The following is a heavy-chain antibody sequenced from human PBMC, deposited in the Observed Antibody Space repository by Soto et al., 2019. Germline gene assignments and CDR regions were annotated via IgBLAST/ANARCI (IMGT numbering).Heavy chain of an antibody. V-gene: IGHV3-23*01. Sequence: EVQLLESGGGLVQPGGSLRLSCAASGFTFSSYAMSWVRQAPGKGLEWVSTISGSGGSTYYADSVKGRFTISRDNSKNTLYLQMNSLRAEDTAVYYCAKDRTNEYDLWSGYDDYWGQGTLVTVSS. CDR1: GFTFSSYA. J-gene: IGHJ4*02. CDR3: AKDRTNEYDLWSGYDDY. CDR2: ISGSGGST. D-gene: IGHD3-3*01.